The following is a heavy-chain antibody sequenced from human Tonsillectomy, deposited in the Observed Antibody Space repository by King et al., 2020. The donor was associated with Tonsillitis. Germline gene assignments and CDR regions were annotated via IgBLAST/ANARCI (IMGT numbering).Heavy chain of an antibody. V-gene: IGHV5-51*01. Sequence: VQLVESGAEVKKPGESLKISCKGSGYSFTSYWIGWVRQMPGKGLEWMGIIYPGDSDTRYSPSFQGQVTISADKSISTAYLQWSSLKASDTAMYYRARTYSGYDCQETACWFDPWGQGTLVTVSS. D-gene: IGHD5-12*01. CDR2: IYPGDSDT. CDR1: GYSFTSYW. J-gene: IGHJ5*02. CDR3: ARTYSGYDCQETACWFDP.